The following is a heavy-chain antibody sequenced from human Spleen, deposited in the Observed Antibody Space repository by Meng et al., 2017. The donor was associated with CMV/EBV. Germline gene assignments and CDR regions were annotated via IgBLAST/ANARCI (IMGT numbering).Heavy chain of an antibody. CDR2: ITKNGQTT. CDR3: ARPYCTTTTCYAALRYFDWLPDF. Sequence: GGSLRLSCAASGFTFNSYHMNWVRQAPGKGLEWVSYITKNGQTTYYAESVKGRFTISRDNAKNSLYLQMNSLRAEDTAVYYCARPYCTTTTCYAALRYFDWLPDFWGQGTLVTVSS. D-gene: IGHD3-9*01. CDR1: GFTFNSYH. V-gene: IGHV3-48*03. J-gene: IGHJ4*02.